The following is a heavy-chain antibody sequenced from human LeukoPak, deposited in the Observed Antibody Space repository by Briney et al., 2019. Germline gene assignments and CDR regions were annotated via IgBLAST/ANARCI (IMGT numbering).Heavy chain of an antibody. CDR3: AKDRNFYDSSGYYYGDY. D-gene: IGHD3-22*01. CDR1: GFTFSNYG. J-gene: IGHJ4*02. V-gene: IGHV3-23*01. Sequence: QPGGTLRLSCAASGFTFSNYGMSWVRQAPGKGLEWVSAISGGGDRTYYADSVKGRFTISRDNSKNTLYLQMNSLRGEDTAVYYCAKDRNFYDSSGYYYGDYWGQGTLVTVSS. CDR2: ISGGGDRT.